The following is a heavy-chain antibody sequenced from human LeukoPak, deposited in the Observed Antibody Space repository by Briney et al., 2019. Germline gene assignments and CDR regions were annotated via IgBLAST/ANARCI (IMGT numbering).Heavy chain of an antibody. V-gene: IGHV4-31*03. CDR1: GGSISSGGYY. CDR2: IYYSGST. CDR3: ARVRRGGKSGDNPFDY. J-gene: IGHJ4*02. D-gene: IGHD7-27*01. Sequence: SETLSLTCTVSGGSISSGGYYWSWIRQHPGKGLEWIGYIYYSGSTYYNPSLKSRVTISVDTSKNQFPLKLSSVTAADTAVYYCARVRRGGKSGDNPFDYWGQGTLVTVSS.